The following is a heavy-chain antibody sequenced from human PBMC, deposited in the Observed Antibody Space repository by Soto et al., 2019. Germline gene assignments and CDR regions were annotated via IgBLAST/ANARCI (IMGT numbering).Heavy chain of an antibody. CDR1: GYTFIRYG. D-gene: IGHD3-16*01. V-gene: IGHV1-18*01. Sequence: QVRLVQSAAEVKKPGASVKVSCKASGYTFIRYGITWVRQAPGQGLEWMGWISAYNDYTNYAQKLQGRVTMTTDTVTSTVSQELRSLRSDDTAVYYCARGCYDAKVRGRMNYSGWAVWGPGMTVT. CDR2: ISAYNDYT. CDR3: ARGCYDAKVRGRMNYSGWAV. J-gene: IGHJ6*02.